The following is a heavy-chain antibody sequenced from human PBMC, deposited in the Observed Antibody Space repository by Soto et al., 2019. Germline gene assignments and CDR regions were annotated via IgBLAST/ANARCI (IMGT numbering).Heavy chain of an antibody. CDR3: ARGPNSIIPIAEADKEYYFDY. V-gene: IGHV3-33*01. J-gene: IGHJ4*02. D-gene: IGHD6-19*01. CDR1: GFTFSSYG. Sequence: QVQLVESGGGVVQPGRSLRLSCAASGFTFSSYGMHWVRQAPGKGLEWVAVIWYDGSNKYYADSVKGRFTISRDNSKNGLYLPMSSLRAEDAAVYYCARGPNSIIPIAEADKEYYFDYWGQGTLVTVSS. CDR2: IWYDGSNK.